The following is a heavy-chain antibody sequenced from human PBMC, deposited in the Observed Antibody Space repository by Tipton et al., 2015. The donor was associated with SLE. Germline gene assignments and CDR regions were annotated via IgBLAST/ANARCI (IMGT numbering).Heavy chain of an antibody. J-gene: IGHJ3*02. CDR2: ISYDGSNK. CDR3: ARDVTIFGEVTDDAFDI. CDR1: GFTFSSYA. V-gene: IGHV3-30*04. D-gene: IGHD3-3*01. Sequence: SLRLSCAASGFTFSSYAMHWVRQAPGKGLEWVAVISYDGSNKYYADSVKGRFTVSRDNSKNTVYLQMNSLRAEDTAAYYCARDVTIFGEVTDDAFDIWGQGTVVTVSS.